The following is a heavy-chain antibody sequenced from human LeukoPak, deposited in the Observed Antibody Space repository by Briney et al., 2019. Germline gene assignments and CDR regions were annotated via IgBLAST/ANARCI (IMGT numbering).Heavy chain of an antibody. D-gene: IGHD1-26*01. CDR2: ISYTGTYI. CDR1: AFSLNAYN. V-gene: IGHV3-21*04. Sequence: GGSLXLSCAASAFSLNAYNMNWVRQAPGKGLEWVSSISYTGTYIYYADSVKGRFTISRDNAQNSLYLQMNSLRAEDTAIYYCVRDRGTYRPIDYWGQGTLVTVSS. J-gene: IGHJ4*02. CDR3: VRDRGTYRPIDY.